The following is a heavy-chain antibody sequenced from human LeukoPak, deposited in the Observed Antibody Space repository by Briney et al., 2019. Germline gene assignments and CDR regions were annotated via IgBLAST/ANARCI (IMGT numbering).Heavy chain of an antibody. CDR2: IKTKTDDGAT. D-gene: IGHD1-26*01. J-gene: IGHJ4*02. CDR3: TTYVGATAY. CDR1: GFTFSNAR. Sequence: GGSLRLSCAASGFTFSNARMNWVRQAPGKGLEWVGRIKTKTDDGATDYSAPVKARFTISRDDSKTTLYLQMNGLKTEDTAIYYCTTYVGATAYWGQGALVTVSS. V-gene: IGHV3-15*01.